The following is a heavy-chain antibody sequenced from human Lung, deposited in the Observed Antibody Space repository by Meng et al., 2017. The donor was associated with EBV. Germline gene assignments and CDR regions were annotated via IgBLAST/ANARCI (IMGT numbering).Heavy chain of an antibody. CDR2: INDSGST. Sequence: QGQLQQWGAGLLKPSEPLSLNCSFNGGSFSGSFSGYYWSWIRQAPGKGLERIGEINDSGSTDYNPSLKSRLTISVDRSKSQFSLELSSVTAADTAVYYCARSTFDYWGQGTLVTVSS. CDR3: ARSTFDY. CDR1: GGSFSGSFSGYY. D-gene: IGHD1-26*01. V-gene: IGHV4-34*01. J-gene: IGHJ4*02.